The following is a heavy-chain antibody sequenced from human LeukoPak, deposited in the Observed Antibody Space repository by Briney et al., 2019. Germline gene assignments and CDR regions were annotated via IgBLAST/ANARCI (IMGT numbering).Heavy chain of an antibody. CDR2: FDPEDGET. Sequence: ASVKVSCKVSGYTLTELSMHWVRQAPGKGLEWMGGFDPEDGETIYAQKFQGRVTMTEDTSTDTAYMELSSLRSEDTAVYYCATLWFGEFVSDYWGQGTLVTVSS. CDR3: ATLWFGEFVSDY. V-gene: IGHV1-24*01. J-gene: IGHJ4*02. D-gene: IGHD3-10*01. CDR1: GYTLTELS.